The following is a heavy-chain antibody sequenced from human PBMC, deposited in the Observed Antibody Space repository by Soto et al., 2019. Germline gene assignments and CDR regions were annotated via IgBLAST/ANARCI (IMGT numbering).Heavy chain of an antibody. CDR1: GFTFSDYY. Sequence: PGGSLRLSCAASGFTFSDYYMSWIRQAPGKGLEWVSYISSSSSYIYYADSVKGRFTISRDNAKNSLYLQMNSLRAEDTAVYYCAVDLRYFDWGYFDYWGQGTLVTVSS. CDR2: ISSSSSYI. V-gene: IGHV3-11*06. D-gene: IGHD3-9*01. CDR3: AVDLRYFDWGYFDY. J-gene: IGHJ4*02.